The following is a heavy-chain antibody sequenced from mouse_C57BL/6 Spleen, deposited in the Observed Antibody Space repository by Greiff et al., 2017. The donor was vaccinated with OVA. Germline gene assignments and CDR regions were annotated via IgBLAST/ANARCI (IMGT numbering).Heavy chain of an antibody. Sequence: EVQLQESGPVLVKPGASVKMSCKASGYTFTDYYMNWVKQSHGKSLEWIGVINPYNGGTSYNQKFKGKATLTVDKSSSTAYMELNSLTSEDSAVYYCARDYYGSNYFDYWGQGTTLTVSS. CDR3: ARDYYGSNYFDY. J-gene: IGHJ2*01. D-gene: IGHD1-1*01. CDR1: GYTFTDYY. V-gene: IGHV1-19*01. CDR2: INPYNGGT.